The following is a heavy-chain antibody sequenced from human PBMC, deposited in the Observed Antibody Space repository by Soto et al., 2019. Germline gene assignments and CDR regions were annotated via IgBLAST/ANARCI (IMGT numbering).Heavy chain of an antibody. Sequence: SETLSLTCTVSGGAVNSDKHYWGWIRQPPEKGLDWIGYMYYTGSTNYNPSLTSRVIMSVDTSKSQFSLKLSSVTAADTAVYYCATATINTSDWDRYAFDIWGQGTMVTVSS. D-gene: IGHD6-19*01. V-gene: IGHV4-61*01. CDR2: MYYTGST. CDR3: ATATINTSDWDRYAFDI. CDR1: GGAVNSDKHY. J-gene: IGHJ3*02.